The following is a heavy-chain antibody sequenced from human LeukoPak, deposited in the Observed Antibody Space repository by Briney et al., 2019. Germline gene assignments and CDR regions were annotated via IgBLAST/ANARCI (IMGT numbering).Heavy chain of an antibody. CDR2: ISDDGRSK. CDR1: GFSFISYG. Sequence: GGSLTLSCAASGFSFISYGMHWVRQAPGKGLEWVGVISDDGRSKDYADSVKGRFTISRDNSKDTLYLQMNSLRAEDTAVYYCAKRPSDYGDYVSYFDYWGQGTLVTVSS. CDR3: AKRPSDYGDYVSYFDY. V-gene: IGHV3-30*18. D-gene: IGHD4-17*01. J-gene: IGHJ4*02.